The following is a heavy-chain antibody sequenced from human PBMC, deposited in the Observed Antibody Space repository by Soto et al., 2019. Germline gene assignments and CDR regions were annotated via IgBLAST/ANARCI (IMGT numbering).Heavy chain of an antibody. J-gene: IGHJ6*02. D-gene: IGHD1-26*01. CDR2: MNPNSGNT. CDR3: PRPSRSRNDA. V-gene: IGHV1-8*01. Sequence: QVQLVQSGAEVKKPGASVKVSCKASGYTFTSYDINWVRQATGQGLEWMGWMNPNSGNTGYAQKFQGRVTMTRNTARGTADMEMGRLGSEDAAVYYGPRPSRSRNDAWGHGTTVTVSS. CDR1: GYTFTSYD.